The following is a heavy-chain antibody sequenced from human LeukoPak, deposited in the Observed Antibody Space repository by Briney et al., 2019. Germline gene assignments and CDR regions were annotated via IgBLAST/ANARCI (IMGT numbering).Heavy chain of an antibody. CDR3: AKDYDILTGYYNYYFDY. CDR2: ISGSGNRI. V-gene: IGHV3-23*01. CDR1: GFPFSSCA. D-gene: IGHD3-9*01. Sequence: GGSLRLSCAASGFPFSSCALSWVRQAPGKGLEWVSSISGSGNRIYYADSVKGRFTISGDNSKNTLSLLMNSLRSEDTAAYYCAKDYDILTGYYNYYFDYWGQGTLVTVSS. J-gene: IGHJ4*02.